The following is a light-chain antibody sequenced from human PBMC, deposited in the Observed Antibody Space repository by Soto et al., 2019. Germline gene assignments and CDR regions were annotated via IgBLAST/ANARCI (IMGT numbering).Light chain of an antibody. CDR1: SSDGGRYDF. CDR3: CSYAGGSPFWV. V-gene: IGLV2-23*02. CDR2: EVN. J-gene: IGLJ3*02. Sequence: QSALTQPASVSGSPGQSITISCTGTSSDGGRYDFVSWYQQHPDKAPKLMIFEVNKRPSGVSYRFSGSKSGNTASLTISGLQAEDEAEYYCCSYAGGSPFWVLGGGTQLTVL.